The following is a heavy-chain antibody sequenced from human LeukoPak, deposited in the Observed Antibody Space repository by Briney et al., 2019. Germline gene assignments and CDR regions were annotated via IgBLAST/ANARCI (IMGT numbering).Heavy chain of an antibody. CDR2: IWYDGSNK. CDR3: ARDGYYYDSSGYSACDY. V-gene: IGHV3-33*08. CDR1: GLAFSSYS. J-gene: IGHJ4*02. Sequence: GGSLRLSCVASGLAFSSYSMHWVRQAPGKGLEWVAVIWYDGSNKYYADSVKGRFTISRDNSKNTLYLQMNSLRAEDTAVYYCARDGYYYDSSGYSACDYWGQGTLVTVSS. D-gene: IGHD3-22*01.